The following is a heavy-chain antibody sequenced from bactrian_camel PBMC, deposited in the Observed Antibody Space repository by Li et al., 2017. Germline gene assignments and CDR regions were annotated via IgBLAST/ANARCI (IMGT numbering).Heavy chain of an antibody. CDR3: APTFGTDNPGY. V-gene: IGHV3-2*01. Sequence: HVQLVESGGGLVQPGGSLRLSCAASGFTFSSYYMSWVRQVPGKGLEWVASIRADASRTYYADSVKGRFTTSRDNAKKSLYLQLDNLGTEDTAMYYCAPTFGTDNPGYWGQGTQVTVS. D-gene: IGHD6*01. J-gene: IGHJ6*01. CDR2: IRADASRT. CDR1: GFTFSSYY.